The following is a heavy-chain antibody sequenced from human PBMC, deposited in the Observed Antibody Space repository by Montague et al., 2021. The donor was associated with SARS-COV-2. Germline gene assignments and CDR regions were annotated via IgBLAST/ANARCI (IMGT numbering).Heavy chain of an antibody. V-gene: IGHV4-31*03. Sequence: TLSLTCIVSGGSISSDDSYWTWIRQHPGKGLEWIGYISYSGRTSYXXXLKSRLTISADTSDNQFSRKLTSMTAADTAVYYCARMYVPAHGTSAASYSDYWGRGTLVTVSS. CDR2: ISYSGRT. D-gene: IGHD6-13*01. CDR3: ARMYVPAHGTSAASYSDY. J-gene: IGHJ4*02. CDR1: GGSISSDDSY.